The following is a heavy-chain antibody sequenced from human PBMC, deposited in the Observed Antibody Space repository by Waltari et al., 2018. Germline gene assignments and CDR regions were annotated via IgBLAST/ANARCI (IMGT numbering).Heavy chain of an antibody. V-gene: IGHV3-49*04. CDR1: GFTFGDYA. Sequence: EVQLVESGGGLVQPGRSLRLSCTASGFTFGDYAMSWVRQAPGKGLEWVGFIRSKAYGGTTEYAASVKGRFTISRDDSKSIAYLQMNSLKTEDTAVYYCTRDEKYSGYARKGRDYWGQGTLVTVSS. CDR2: IRSKAYGGTT. CDR3: TRDEKYSGYARKGRDY. J-gene: IGHJ4*02. D-gene: IGHD5-12*01.